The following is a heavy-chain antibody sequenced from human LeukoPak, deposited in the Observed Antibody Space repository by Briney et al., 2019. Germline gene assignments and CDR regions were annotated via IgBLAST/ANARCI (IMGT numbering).Heavy chain of an antibody. V-gene: IGHV3-23*01. D-gene: IGHD5-18*01. CDR3: ARILQHFDY. CDR2: VGGSGAGT. J-gene: IGHJ4*02. Sequence: PGGSLRLSCAASGFTFSSYVMSWVRQAPGKGLEWVPGVGGSGAGTYYADSVKGRFTISRDNSKNTLYLQMNSLRAEDTAVYYCARILQHFDYWGQGTLVTVSS. CDR1: GFTFSSYV.